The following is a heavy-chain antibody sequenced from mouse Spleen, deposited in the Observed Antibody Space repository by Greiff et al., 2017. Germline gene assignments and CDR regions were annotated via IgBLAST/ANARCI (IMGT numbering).Heavy chain of an antibody. CDR2: ISNGGGST. V-gene: IGHV5-12*02. CDR3: ARRANWSWFAY. CDR1: GFTFSDYY. J-gene: IGHJ3*01. D-gene: IGHD4-1*01. Sequence: EVQRVESGGGLVQPGGSLKLSCATSGFTFSDYYMYLVRQTPEKRLEWVAYISNGGGSTYYPDTVKGRFTISRDNAKNTLYLQMSRLKSEDTAMYYCARRANWSWFAYWGQGTLVTVSA.